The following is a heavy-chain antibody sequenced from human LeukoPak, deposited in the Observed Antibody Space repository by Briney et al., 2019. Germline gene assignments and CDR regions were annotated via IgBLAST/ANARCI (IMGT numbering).Heavy chain of an antibody. CDR1: GFTVTSNH. CDR3: ARDSSSHYFDY. Sequence: QPGGSLRLSCAASGFTVTSNHMNWVRQAPGKGLEWVSIIYTGGTTHYTDSLRGRITISRDDSRNTVYLQMNSLRAEDTAVYYCARDSSSHYFDYWGQGTLVTVSS. CDR2: IYTGGTT. D-gene: IGHD6-6*01. J-gene: IGHJ4*02. V-gene: IGHV3-66*01.